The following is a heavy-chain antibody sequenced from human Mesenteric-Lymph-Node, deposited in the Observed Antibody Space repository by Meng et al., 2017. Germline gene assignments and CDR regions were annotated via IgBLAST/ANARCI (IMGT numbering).Heavy chain of an antibody. CDR3: ARVHGFSGYDPVEGMDV. CDR2: THSTGRA. D-gene: IGHD5-12*01. J-gene: IGHJ6*02. V-gene: IGHV4-59*13. CDR1: GGSIGNYY. Sequence: GSLRLSCSVSGGSIGNYYWNWVRQPPGKGLQWIGYTHSTGRANYNPSLNSRVSISLDTSKNQVSLIVTSVTAADTAVYYCARVHGFSGYDPVEGMDVWGRGTTVTVSS.